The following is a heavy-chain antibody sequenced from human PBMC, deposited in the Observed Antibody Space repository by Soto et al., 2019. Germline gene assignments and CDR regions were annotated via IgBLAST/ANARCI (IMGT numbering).Heavy chain of an antibody. CDR3: VRVSSGHRMQLYYYGMDV. CDR2: ISSNGGST. CDR1: GFTFSSYA. V-gene: IGHV3-64D*06. J-gene: IGHJ6*02. D-gene: IGHD3-22*01. Sequence: GGSLRLSCSASGFTFSSYAMHWVRQAPGKGLEYVSAISSNGGSTYYADSVKGRFTISRDNSKNTLYLQMSSLRAEDTAVYYCVRVSSGHRMQLYYYGMDVWGQGTPVTVSS.